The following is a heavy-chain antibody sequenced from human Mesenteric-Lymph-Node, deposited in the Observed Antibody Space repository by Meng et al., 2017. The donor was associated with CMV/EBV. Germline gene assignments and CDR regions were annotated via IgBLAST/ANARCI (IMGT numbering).Heavy chain of an antibody. Sequence: GGSLRLSCAASGFTFSSYSMNWVRQAPGKGLEWVSSISSSSSYIYYADSVKGRFTISRDNARNSLYLQMNSLRAEDTAVYYCARLIYDNDHMFDSWGQGTLVTVSS. J-gene: IGHJ4*02. CDR3: ARLIYDNDHMFDS. CDR2: ISSSSSYI. D-gene: IGHD5/OR15-5a*01. CDR1: GFTFSSYS. V-gene: IGHV3-21*01.